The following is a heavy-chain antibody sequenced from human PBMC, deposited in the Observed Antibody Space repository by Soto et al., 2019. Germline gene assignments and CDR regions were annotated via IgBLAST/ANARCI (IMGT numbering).Heavy chain of an antibody. Sequence: SETVSLTRAVYGGSFSGYYRSLLSHPPGKGLEWIGDISHSECTESSRPLKSRVTMSVDTSKTQFSRNRTSGTAADTAVYYCTGRWNYDYGMDVWAQGTTVT. V-gene: IGHV4-34*01. CDR1: GGSFSGYY. D-gene: IGHD1-26*01. CDR2: ISHSECT. J-gene: IGHJ6*02. CDR3: TGRWNYDYGMDV.